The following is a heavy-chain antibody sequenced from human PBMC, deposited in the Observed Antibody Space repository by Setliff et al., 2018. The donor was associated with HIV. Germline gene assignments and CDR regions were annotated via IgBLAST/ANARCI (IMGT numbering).Heavy chain of an antibody. CDR3: ARGGTHYDFWSGYRLGYFDL. J-gene: IGHJ2*01. Sequence: ASVKVSCKASGYSFADYAINWVRQAPRQGLEWMGYINTNTGNPTYAQGFTGRFVFSFDTSVTTAYLQITGLRTEDTAVYFCARGGTHYDFWSGYRLGYFDLWGRGTLVTVSS. CDR2: INTNTGNP. V-gene: IGHV7-4-1*02. D-gene: IGHD3-3*01. CDR1: GYSFADYA.